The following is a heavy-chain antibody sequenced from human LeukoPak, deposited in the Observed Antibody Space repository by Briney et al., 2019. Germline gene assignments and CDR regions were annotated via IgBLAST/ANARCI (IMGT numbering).Heavy chain of an antibody. D-gene: IGHD4-23*01. CDR3: AKPPTGMVTGYFDY. V-gene: IGHV3-48*03. J-gene: IGHJ4*02. Sequence: GGSLRLSCAASGFTFSSYEMTWVRQAPGKGLEWVSYISSSGSSIYYADSVKGRFTISRDNPKNTLYLQMNSLRAEDTAVYYCAKPPTGMVTGYFDYWGQGTLVTVSS. CDR1: GFTFSSYE. CDR2: ISSSGSSI.